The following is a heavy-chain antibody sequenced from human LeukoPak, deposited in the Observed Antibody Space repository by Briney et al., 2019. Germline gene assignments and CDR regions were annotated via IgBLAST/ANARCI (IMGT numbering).Heavy chain of an antibody. V-gene: IGHV3-7*01. CDR3: LRGVAADY. D-gene: IGHD3-10*01. CDR1: RFSFSHYW. CDR2: INQDASDK. Sequence: GGSLRLSCAASRFSFSHYWMTWVRQAPGKGVEWVANINQDASDKHYADSVKGRFTISRDNAKNSLYLQMNSLRVEDTAVYYCLRGVAADYWGRGTLVTVSS. J-gene: IGHJ4*02.